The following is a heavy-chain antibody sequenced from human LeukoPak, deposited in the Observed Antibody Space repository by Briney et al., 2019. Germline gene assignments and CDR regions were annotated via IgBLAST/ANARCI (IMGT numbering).Heavy chain of an antibody. J-gene: IGHJ4*02. V-gene: IGHV1-69*05. CDR2: IIPIFGTA. D-gene: IGHD1-7*01. Sequence: SVKVSCKASGGTFSSYAISWLRQAPGQGLEWMGRIIPIFGTANYAQKFQGRVTITTDESTSTAYMELSSLRSEDTAVYYCASSPGITGTTLDYWGQGTLVTVSS. CDR1: GGTFSSYA. CDR3: ASSPGITGTTLDY.